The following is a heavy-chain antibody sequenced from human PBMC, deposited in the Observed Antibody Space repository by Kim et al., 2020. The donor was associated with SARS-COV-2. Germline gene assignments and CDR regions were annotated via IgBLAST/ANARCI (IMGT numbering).Heavy chain of an antibody. CDR1: GYSFTSYW. CDR2: IDPSDSYT. CDR3: ARQERQWLVGRWFDP. D-gene: IGHD6-19*01. J-gene: IGHJ5*02. Sequence: GESLKISCKGSGYSFTSYWISWVRQMPGKGLEWMGSIDPSDSYTNYSPSFQGHVTISADKSISTAYLQWSSLKASDTAMYYCARQERQWLVGRWFDPWGQGTLVTVSS. V-gene: IGHV5-10-1*01.